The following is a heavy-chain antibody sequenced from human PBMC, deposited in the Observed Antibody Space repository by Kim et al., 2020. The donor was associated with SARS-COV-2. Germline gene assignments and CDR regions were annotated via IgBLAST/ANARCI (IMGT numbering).Heavy chain of an antibody. V-gene: IGHV3-23*01. CDR1: GFTFSNYA. CDR3: AKEKSVAARPGYYFDY. J-gene: IGHJ4*02. CDR2: ISGSGGST. D-gene: IGHD6-6*01. Sequence: GGSLRLSCAASGFTFSNYAMSWVRQAPGKGLEWVSAISGSGGSTYYADSVKGRFTISRDNSKNTLYLQMNSLRAEDTAVYYCAKEKSVAARPGYYFDYWGQGTLSPSPQ.